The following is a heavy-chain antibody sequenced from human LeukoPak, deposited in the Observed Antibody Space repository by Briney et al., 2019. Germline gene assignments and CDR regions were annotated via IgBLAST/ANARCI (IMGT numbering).Heavy chain of an antibody. CDR2: IKHDGSEK. Sequence: AGGSLRLSCAASGFTFSTYWMTWVRQAPGKGLEWVANIKHDGSEKYYVDSVRGRFTISRDNAKNSLYLQMNSLRAEDTAVYYCARDLRGYYSDDAFDIWGQGTMVTVSS. CDR1: GFTFSTYW. CDR3: ARDLRGYYSDDAFDI. V-gene: IGHV3-7*01. D-gene: IGHD3-22*01. J-gene: IGHJ3*02.